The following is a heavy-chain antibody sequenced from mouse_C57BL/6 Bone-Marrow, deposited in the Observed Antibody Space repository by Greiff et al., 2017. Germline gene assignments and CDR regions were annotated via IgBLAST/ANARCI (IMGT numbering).Heavy chain of an antibody. CDR3: ARRRWFDY. D-gene: IGHD1-1*02. CDR1: GFTFSDYG. V-gene: IGHV5-17*01. Sequence: EVQLVESGGGLVKPGGSLKLSCAASGFTFSDYGMHWVRQAPEKGLEWVAYISSGSSTIYYAETVKGRFTISRDNAKNPLFLQMTSLRSEDTAMYYCARRRWFDYWGQGTTLTVSS. J-gene: IGHJ2*01. CDR2: ISSGSSTI.